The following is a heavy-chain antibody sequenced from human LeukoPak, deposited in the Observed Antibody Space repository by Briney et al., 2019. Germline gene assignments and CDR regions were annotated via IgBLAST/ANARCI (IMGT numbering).Heavy chain of an antibody. D-gene: IGHD5-12*01. CDR3: ARDASDIVATDYQFLCGFDP. J-gene: IGHJ5*02. CDR1: GFTFSDYY. Sequence: PGGSLRLSCAASGFTFSDYYMSWIRQAPGKGLEWVSYISSSGSTIYYADSVKGRLTISRDNAKNSLYLQMNSLRAEDTAVYYCARDASDIVATDYQFLCGFDPWGQGTLVTVSS. CDR2: ISSSGSTI. V-gene: IGHV3-11*01.